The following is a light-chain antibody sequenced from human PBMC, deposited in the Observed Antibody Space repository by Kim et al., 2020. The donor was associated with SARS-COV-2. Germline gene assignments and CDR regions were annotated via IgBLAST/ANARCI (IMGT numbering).Light chain of an antibody. CDR1: QSVSSY. V-gene: IGKV3-11*01. J-gene: IGKJ2*03. CDR3: QQRSNWPPYS. Sequence: LSPGERDPLACRASQSVSSYLAWYQQKPGQAPRLLIYDASNRATGIPARFSGSGSGTDFTLTISSLEPEDFAVYYCQQRSNWPPYSFGQGTKLEI. CDR2: DAS.